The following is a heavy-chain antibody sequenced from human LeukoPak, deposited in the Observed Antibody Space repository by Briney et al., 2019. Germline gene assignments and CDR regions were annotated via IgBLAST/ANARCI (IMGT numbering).Heavy chain of an antibody. CDR2: IWYDGTHK. V-gene: IGHV3-33*01. CDR1: GFTFSSYG. CDR3: ARDRAAALDY. D-gene: IGHD6-13*01. J-gene: IGHJ4*02. Sequence: GGSLRLSCAASGFTFSSYGMHWVRQAPGKGLEWVAIIWYDGTHKYYADSVKGRFTISRDNSNNTLYLQVDSLRVEDTAVYYCARDRAAALDYWGQGTLVTVSS.